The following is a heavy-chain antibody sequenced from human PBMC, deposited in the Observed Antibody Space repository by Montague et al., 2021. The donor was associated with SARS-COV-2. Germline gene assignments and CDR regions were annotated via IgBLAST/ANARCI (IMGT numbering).Heavy chain of an antibody. V-gene: IGHV4-59*01. CDR3: ARGSYAPDAFDI. CDR1: GGSISSYY. Sequence: SETLSLTCTVSGGSISSYYWSWIRQPPGKGLEWIGYIYYSGNTNYNPSLKSRVTISIDTSKNQFSLKLNSVTAADTAVYYCARGSYAPDAFDIWGQGAMVTVSS. D-gene: IGHD2-2*01. J-gene: IGHJ3*02. CDR2: IYYSGNT.